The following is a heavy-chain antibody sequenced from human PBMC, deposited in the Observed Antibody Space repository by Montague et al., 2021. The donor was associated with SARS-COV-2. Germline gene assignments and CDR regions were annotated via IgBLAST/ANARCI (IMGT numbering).Heavy chain of an antibody. J-gene: IGHJ4*02. CDR1: GGSISSSSYY. CDR2: IYYSGST. Sequence: SETLSLTCTVSGGSISSSSYYWGWLRQPPGKGLEWIGCIYYSGSTYYNPSLKSRVTISVDTSKNQFSLKLSSVTAADTAVYYCPRRGDYYGSGSYPNWGQGTLVTVSS. CDR3: PRRGDYYGSGSYPN. V-gene: IGHV4-39*01. D-gene: IGHD3-10*01.